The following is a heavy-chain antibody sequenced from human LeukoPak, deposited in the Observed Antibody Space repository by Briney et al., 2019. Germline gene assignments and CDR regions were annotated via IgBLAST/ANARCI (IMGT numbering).Heavy chain of an antibody. CDR2: ISSSSSYI. D-gene: IGHD6-13*01. V-gene: IGHV3-21*01. Sequence: PGGSLRLSCAASGFTFSSYSMNWVRQAPGKGLEWVSSISSSSSYIYYADSVKGRFTISRDNAKNSLYLQMKSLRAEDTAVYYCARGGSQQVVPDYWGQGTLVTVSS. CDR3: ARGGSQQVVPDY. CDR1: GFTFSSYS. J-gene: IGHJ4*02.